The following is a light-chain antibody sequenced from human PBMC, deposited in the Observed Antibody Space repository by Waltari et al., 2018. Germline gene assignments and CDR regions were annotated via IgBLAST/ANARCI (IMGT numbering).Light chain of an antibody. CDR2: GVS. CDR1: SSDVGRYNY. V-gene: IGLV2-14*03. J-gene: IGLJ1*01. Sequence: QSALTHPASVSGSPGQSITISCSGTSSDVGRYNYVSWYQQHPGKAPKLIISGVSNRPSGVSNRFSGSKSDNTASLTLSGLRPEDEAYYHCISYTSSDTYVFGTGTEVTVL. CDR3: ISYTSSDTYV.